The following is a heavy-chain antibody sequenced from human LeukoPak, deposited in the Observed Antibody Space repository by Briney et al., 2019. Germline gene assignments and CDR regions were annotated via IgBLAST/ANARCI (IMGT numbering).Heavy chain of an antibody. CDR3: ARSVTSNILGAFDI. Sequence: ASVKVSCKASGYTFTGYYMHWVRQAPGQGLEWMGWINPNSGGTNYAQKFQGRVTMTRDTSISTAYMELSRLRSDDTAVYYCARSVTSNILGAFDIWGRGTLVTVSS. V-gene: IGHV1-2*02. CDR1: GYTFTGYY. J-gene: IGHJ3*02. CDR2: INPNSGGT. D-gene: IGHD2-21*02.